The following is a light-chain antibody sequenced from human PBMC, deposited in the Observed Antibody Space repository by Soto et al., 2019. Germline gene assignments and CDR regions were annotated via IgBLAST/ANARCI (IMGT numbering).Light chain of an antibody. Sequence: EIVLTQSPGTLSLSPGERATLSCRASQSVSSSYLAWYQQKPGQAPRLLIYGASSRATGIPDRFSGSGSGTDFPLTISRPEPEYFAVYYCQQYGSSQGFTFGPGTKVDIK. V-gene: IGKV3-20*01. CDR2: GAS. CDR1: QSVSSSY. CDR3: QQYGSSQGFT. J-gene: IGKJ3*01.